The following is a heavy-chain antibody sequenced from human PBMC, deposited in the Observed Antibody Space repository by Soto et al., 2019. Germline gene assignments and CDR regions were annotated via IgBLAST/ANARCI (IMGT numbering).Heavy chain of an antibody. Sequence: QVQLVESGGGVVQPGRSLRLSCAASGFTFSSYGMHWVRQAPGKGLEWVAVIWYDGSNKYYADSVKGRFTISRDNSKHTLYLLMNSLRAEDTAVYYCAREEYSSSSSAYWGQGTLVTVSS. V-gene: IGHV3-33*01. J-gene: IGHJ4*02. D-gene: IGHD6-6*01. CDR1: GFTFSSYG. CDR3: AREEYSSSSSAY. CDR2: IWYDGSNK.